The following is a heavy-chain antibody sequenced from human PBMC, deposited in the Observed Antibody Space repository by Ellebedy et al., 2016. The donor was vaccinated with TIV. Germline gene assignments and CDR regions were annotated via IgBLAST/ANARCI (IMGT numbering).Heavy chain of an antibody. D-gene: IGHD2-21*02. Sequence: GESLKISCAASEFIFSGSAMHWVRQASGKGLEWVGRIRSKANNYATAYAASVKGRFTISRDDSKNTAYLQMNSLKTEDTAVYYCVHIVVVTATGYWGQGTLVTVSS. V-gene: IGHV3-73*01. CDR1: EFIFSGSA. J-gene: IGHJ4*02. CDR3: VHIVVVTATGY. CDR2: IRSKANNYAT.